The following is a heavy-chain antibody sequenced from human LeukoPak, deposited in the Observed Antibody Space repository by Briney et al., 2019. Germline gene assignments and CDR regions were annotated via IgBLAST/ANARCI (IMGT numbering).Heavy chain of an antibody. J-gene: IGHJ4*02. Sequence: PGGSLRLSCAASGFTFSSYGMSWVRQAPGKGLEWVSAISGSGGSTYYADSVKGRFTISRDNSKNSLYLQMNSLRAEDTAVYYCARDQGGLGYWGQGTLVTVSS. CDR1: GFTFSSYG. V-gene: IGHV3-23*01. D-gene: IGHD3-16*01. CDR3: ARDQGGLGY. CDR2: ISGSGGST.